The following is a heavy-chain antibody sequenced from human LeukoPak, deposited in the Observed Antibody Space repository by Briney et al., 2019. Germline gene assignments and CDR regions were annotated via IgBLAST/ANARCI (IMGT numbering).Heavy chain of an antibody. D-gene: IGHD3-22*01. Sequence: GGSLRLSCAASGFTFSYYSMNWVRQAPGRGLEWVSCISSSSSLIFYSDSVRGRFTISRDNAKNSLYLQMNSLRAEDTAVYYCARDLGFGYYDSSGPEDYFDYWGQGTLVTVSS. CDR3: ARDLGFGYYDSSGPEDYFDY. CDR1: GFTFSYYS. J-gene: IGHJ4*02. V-gene: IGHV3-21*01. CDR2: ISSSSSLI.